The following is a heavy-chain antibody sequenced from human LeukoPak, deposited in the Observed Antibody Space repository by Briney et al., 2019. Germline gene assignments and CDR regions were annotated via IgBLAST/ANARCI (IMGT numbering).Heavy chain of an antibody. V-gene: IGHV1-46*01. Sequence: ASVKVSCKASGYTFTNNYLHWVRQAPGQGLEWMGMIYPRDGSTSYAQNFQGRVTVTRDTSTTTVHMELRGLRSEDTAVYYCARDQEGFVYWGQGTVVTVSS. J-gene: IGHJ4*02. CDR3: ARDQEGFVY. CDR2: IYPRDGST. CDR1: GYTFTNNY.